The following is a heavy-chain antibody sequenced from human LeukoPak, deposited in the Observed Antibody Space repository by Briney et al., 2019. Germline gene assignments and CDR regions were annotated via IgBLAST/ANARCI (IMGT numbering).Heavy chain of an antibody. D-gene: IGHD3-10*01. J-gene: IGHJ4*02. V-gene: IGHV3-9*01. CDR2: ISWNSGSI. CDR3: AKAAAGLWFGELSPYYFDY. CDR1: GFTFDDYA. Sequence: GGSLRLSCAASGFTFDDYAMHWVRQAPGKGLEWVSGISWNSGSIGYADSVKGRFTISRDNAKNSLYLQVNSLRAEDTALYYCAKAAAGLWFGELSPYYFDYWGQGTLVTVSS.